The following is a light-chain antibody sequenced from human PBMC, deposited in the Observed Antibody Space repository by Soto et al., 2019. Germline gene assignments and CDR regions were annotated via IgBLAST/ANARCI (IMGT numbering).Light chain of an antibody. J-gene: IGLJ2*01. CDR3: QSYDSSRSGVV. Sequence: QSVLTQPPSVSGAPGQRVTISCTGNSSNIGAGNDVPWYQQLPGTAPKLLIYGNSNRPSGVPDRFSGSKSGTSASLAITGLQAEDEADYYCQSYDSSRSGVVFGGGTKLTVL. CDR2: GNS. CDR1: SSNIGAGND. V-gene: IGLV1-40*01.